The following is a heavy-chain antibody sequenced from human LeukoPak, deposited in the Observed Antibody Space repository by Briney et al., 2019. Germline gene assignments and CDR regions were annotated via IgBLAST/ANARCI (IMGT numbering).Heavy chain of an antibody. V-gene: IGHV3-48*03. Sequence: HPGGSLRLSCAASGFTFSSYEMNWVRQAPGKGLEGVSYISSSGSTIYYADSVKGRFTISRDNAKSSLYLQMNSLRAEDTAVYYCARDAAVAGTGFDYWGQGTLVTVSS. J-gene: IGHJ4*02. D-gene: IGHD6-19*01. CDR2: ISSSGSTI. CDR1: GFTFSSYE. CDR3: ARDAAVAGTGFDY.